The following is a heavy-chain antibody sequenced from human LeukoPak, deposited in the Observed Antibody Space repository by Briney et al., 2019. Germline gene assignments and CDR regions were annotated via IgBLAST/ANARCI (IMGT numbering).Heavy chain of an antibody. V-gene: IGHV4-38-2*02. CDR1: GYSISSGYY. CDR3: ARVNPGYRPDAFDI. Sequence: SETLSLTCTVSGYSISSGYYWVWIRQPPGKGLEWIGSIYRSGSTNYNPSLKSRVTISVDTSKNQFSLKLSSVTAADTAVYYCARVNPGYRPDAFDIWGQGTMVTVSS. J-gene: IGHJ3*02. D-gene: IGHD6-13*01. CDR2: IYRSGST.